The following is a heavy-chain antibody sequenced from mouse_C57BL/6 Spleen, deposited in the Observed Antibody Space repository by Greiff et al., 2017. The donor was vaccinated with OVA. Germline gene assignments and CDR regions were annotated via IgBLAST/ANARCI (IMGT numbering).Heavy chain of an antibody. V-gene: IGHV1-55*01. D-gene: IGHD2-4*01. J-gene: IGHJ3*01. CDR1: GYTFTSYW. CDR3: ARDYERSWFAY. Sequence: QVQLQQPGAELVKPGASVKMSCKASGYTFTSYWITWVKQRPGQGLEWIGDIYPGSGSTNYNEKFKSKATLTVATSSSTAYMQLSSLTSEDSAVYYCARDYERSWFAYWGQGTLVTVSA. CDR2: IYPGSGST.